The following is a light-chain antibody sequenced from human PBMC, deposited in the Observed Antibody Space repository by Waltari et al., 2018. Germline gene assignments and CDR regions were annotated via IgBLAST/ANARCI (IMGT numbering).Light chain of an antibody. CDR2: WAS. V-gene: IGKV4-1*01. Sequence: DIVMTQSPDSLPVSLGERATLNCTSSQSVLYSFNNKNFLSWYQQKPGQPPKLLIYWASTRESGVPERFSGSGSGADFTLTISSLQAEDVAVYYCQQYHSTPYTFGQGTKLEIK. J-gene: IGKJ2*01. CDR1: QSVLYSFNNKNF. CDR3: QQYHSTPYT.